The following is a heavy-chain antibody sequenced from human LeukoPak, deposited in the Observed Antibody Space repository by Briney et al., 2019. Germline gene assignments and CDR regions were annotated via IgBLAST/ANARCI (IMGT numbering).Heavy chain of an antibody. CDR3: ARLGDNVWGSYRYPDY. CDR2: IKQDGTEK. J-gene: IGHJ4*02. CDR1: GFTFSSYW. Sequence: GGSLRLSCAASGFTFSSYWMSWVRQAPGKGLEWVANIKQDGTEKYYVDSVKGRFTISRDNAKNSLYLQMNSLRAEDTAVYYCARLGDNVWGSYRYPDYWGQGTLVTVSS. V-gene: IGHV3-7*01. D-gene: IGHD3-16*02.